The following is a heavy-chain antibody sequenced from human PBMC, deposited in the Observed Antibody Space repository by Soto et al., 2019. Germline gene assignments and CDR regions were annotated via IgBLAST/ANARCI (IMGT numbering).Heavy chain of an antibody. CDR2: ISGSGGNT. CDR3: AKELRMAASVGTVGFDI. D-gene: IGHD6-13*01. Sequence: PGGSLRLSCAASGFTFSNYPISWVRQAPGKGLEWVSAISGSGGNTYYADSVKGRFTISRDNSKNTLYLQMNSLRAGDTAVYYCAKELRMAASVGTVGFDIWGQGTLVTVSS. CDR1: GFTFSNYP. J-gene: IGHJ3*02. V-gene: IGHV3-23*01.